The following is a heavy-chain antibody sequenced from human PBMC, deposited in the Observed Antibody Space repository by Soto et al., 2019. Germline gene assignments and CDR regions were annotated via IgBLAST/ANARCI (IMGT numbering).Heavy chain of an antibody. V-gene: IGHV4-4*07. CDR3: ATTPAGDYDFWSGYYSGDY. J-gene: IGHJ4*02. CDR2: IYTSGST. Sequence: SETLSLTCTVSGGSISSYYWSWIRQPAGKGLEWIGRIYTSGSTNYNPSLKSRVTMSVDTSKNQFSLKLSSVTAADTAVYYCATTPAGDYDFWSGYYSGDYWGQGTLVTVSS. CDR1: GGSISSYY. D-gene: IGHD3-3*01.